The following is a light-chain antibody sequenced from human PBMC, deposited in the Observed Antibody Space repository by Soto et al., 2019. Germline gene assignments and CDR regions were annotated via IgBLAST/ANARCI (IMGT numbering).Light chain of an antibody. CDR3: QQHNSFSIT. J-gene: IGKJ5*01. CDR2: DAS. V-gene: IGKV1-5*01. Sequence: DIQMTQSPSTLSASIGDRVTITCRASQNISRWLAWYQQKPGKAPKLLMYDASSLQSGVPSRFGGSGSGTEFTLTITSLHPDDFATYYCQQHNSFSITFGQGTRMEI. CDR1: QNISRW.